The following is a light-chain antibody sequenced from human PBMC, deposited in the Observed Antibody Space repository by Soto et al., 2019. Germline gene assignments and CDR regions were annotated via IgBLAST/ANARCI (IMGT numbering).Light chain of an antibody. CDR2: EGS. V-gene: IGLV2-23*01. CDR3: CSYSGSSTWV. J-gene: IGLJ3*02. Sequence: QSVLTQPASVSGSPGQSITISCTGTSSDVGSYNLVSWYQQHPDKAPKLMIYEGSERPSGVSNRFSGSKSGNTASLTISGLQAEDEADYYCCSYSGSSTWVFGGGTKVTVL. CDR1: SSDVGSYNL.